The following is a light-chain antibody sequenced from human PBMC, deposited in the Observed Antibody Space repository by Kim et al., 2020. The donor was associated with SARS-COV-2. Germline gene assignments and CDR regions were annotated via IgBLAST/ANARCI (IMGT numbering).Light chain of an antibody. CDR2: GAS. V-gene: IGKV3-15*01. CDR3: QQYDTWPLT. CDR1: QSVGSN. Sequence: LSVSPGGRAPLPCRASQSVGSNFAWYLHGQPPRLLISGASTRAPGVPARFSGSGSGRQFTLTINGLQSEDFAVYYCQQYDTWPLTFGQGTRLEIK. J-gene: IGKJ5*01.